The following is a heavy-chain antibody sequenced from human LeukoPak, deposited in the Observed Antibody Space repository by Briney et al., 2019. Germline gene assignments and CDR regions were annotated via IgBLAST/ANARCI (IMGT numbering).Heavy chain of an antibody. CDR1: RYTFTSSG. D-gene: IGHD3-16*01. CDR2: ISAYNVNT. V-gene: IGHV1-18*01. Sequence: ASVIVSCKTSRYTFTSSGISSVRQAPRQRLERMGWISAYNVNTNYAQKLQGRVTMTTDTSTSTAYMELRSLRSDETAVYYCARDLREAPSNFDYWGQGTLVTVSS. CDR3: ARDLREAPSNFDY. J-gene: IGHJ4*02.